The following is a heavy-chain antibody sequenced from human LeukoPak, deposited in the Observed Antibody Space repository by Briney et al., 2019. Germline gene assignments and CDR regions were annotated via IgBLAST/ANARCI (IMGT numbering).Heavy chain of an antibody. CDR3: ARVYPDGYKFYYFDY. CDR1: GGSISSSSYY. D-gene: IGHD5-12*01. J-gene: IGHJ4*02. Sequence: KPSETLSLTCTVSGGSISSSSYYWGWIRQPPGKGLEWIGSIYYSGSTYYNPSLKSRVTISVDTSKNQFSLKLSSVTAADTAVYYCARVYPDGYKFYYFDYWGRGTLVTVSS. CDR2: IYYSGST. V-gene: IGHV4-39*07.